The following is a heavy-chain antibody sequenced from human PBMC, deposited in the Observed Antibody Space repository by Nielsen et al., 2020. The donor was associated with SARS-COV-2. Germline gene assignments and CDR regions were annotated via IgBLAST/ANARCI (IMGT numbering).Heavy chain of an antibody. V-gene: IGHV4-30-2*01. Sequence: SCAVSGGSISSGGYSWSWIQQPPGKGLEWIGYIYHSGRTYYNPSLKSRVTISVDRSKNQFSLKLSSVTAADTAVYYCARGGRITFGGADDAFDIWGQGTMVTVSS. D-gene: IGHD3-16*01. CDR3: ARGGRITFGGADDAFDI. J-gene: IGHJ3*02. CDR1: GGSISSGGYS. CDR2: IYHSGRT.